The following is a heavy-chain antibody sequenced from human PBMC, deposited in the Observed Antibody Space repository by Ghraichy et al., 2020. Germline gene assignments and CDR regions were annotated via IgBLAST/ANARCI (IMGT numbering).Heavy chain of an antibody. CDR3: ARDSSSRGWFDP. CDR2: IYYSGST. Sequence: SETLSLTCTVSGGSISSSSYYWGWIRQPPGQGLEWIGTIYYSGSTYYNPSLKSRVTISVDTFKNQFSLKLTSVTAADTAMYYCARDSSSRGWFDPWGQGTLVTVSS. CDR1: GGSISSSSYY. J-gene: IGHJ5*02. D-gene: IGHD6-13*01. V-gene: IGHV4-39*02.